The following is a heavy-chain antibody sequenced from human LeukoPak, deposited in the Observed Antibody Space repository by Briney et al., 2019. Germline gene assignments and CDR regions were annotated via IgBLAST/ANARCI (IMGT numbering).Heavy chain of an antibody. Sequence: SETLSLTCAISGGSISGTAYYWGWIRQPPGKGLEWIGSIYYSGSTYYNPSLKSRVTISVDTPKNQFSLKLSSVTAADTAVYYCARDRLPYSSSLCPWFDPWGQGTLVTVSS. CDR3: ARDRLPYSSSLCPWFDP. D-gene: IGHD6-6*01. CDR1: GGSISGTAYY. CDR2: IYYSGST. J-gene: IGHJ5*02. V-gene: IGHV4-39*07.